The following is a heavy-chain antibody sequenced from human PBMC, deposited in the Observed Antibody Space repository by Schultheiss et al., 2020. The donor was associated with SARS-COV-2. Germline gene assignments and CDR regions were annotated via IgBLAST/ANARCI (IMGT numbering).Heavy chain of an antibody. J-gene: IGHJ3*02. CDR2: ISGRNTDP. V-gene: IGHV3-11*03. D-gene: IGHD3-22*01. CDR1: GGSISSGGYY. CDR3: ASVANGVGSGYYRRFDAFDI. Sequence: GGSLRLSCTVSGGSISSGGYYWSWIRQHPGKGLEWVSYISGRNTDPNYADSVKGRFTISRDNSKNTIFLQMNSLRAEDTAVYYCASVANGVGSGYYRRFDAFDIWGQGTMVTVSS.